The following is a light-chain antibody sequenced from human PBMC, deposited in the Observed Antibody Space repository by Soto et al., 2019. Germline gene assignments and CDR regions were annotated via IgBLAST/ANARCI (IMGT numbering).Light chain of an antibody. J-gene: IGKJ4*01. CDR1: QSINNY. CDR3: QQSSSYPPFT. CDR2: TAS. Sequence: DIPMTQSPSSLSASVGDRVTITCRASQSINNYLNWYQQKPGKASKLLTYTASSLQGGVPSRFSGRGSGTDFTLTISSLQLEDFATYYCQQSSSYPPFTFGGGTKVDIK. V-gene: IGKV1-39*01.